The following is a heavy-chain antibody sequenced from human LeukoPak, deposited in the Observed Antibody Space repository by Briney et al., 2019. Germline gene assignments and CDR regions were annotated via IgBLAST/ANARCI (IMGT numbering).Heavy chain of an antibody. D-gene: IGHD6-13*01. CDR1: GGSISSYY. Sequence: PSETLSLTCTVSGGSISSYYWSWIRQPPGEGLEWTGYIYYSGSTNYNPSLQSRVTISVDTSKNQFSLKLSSVTAADAAVYYCARALIPGIAAAGTEFDYWGQGTLVTVSS. CDR3: ARALIPGIAAAGTEFDY. J-gene: IGHJ4*02. CDR2: IYYSGST. V-gene: IGHV4-59*01.